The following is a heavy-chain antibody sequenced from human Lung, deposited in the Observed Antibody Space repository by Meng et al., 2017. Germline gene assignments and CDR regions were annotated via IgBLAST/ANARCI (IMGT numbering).Heavy chain of an antibody. D-gene: IGHD2-15*01. CDR2: ISHSGST. V-gene: IGHV4-30-2*01. J-gene: IGHJ4*02. CDR3: ARSGYCSGSSCYGSFDS. Sequence: QLQLQESGSGLVKPSQTLPLTCAVSGGSISSGGYSWSWIRQPPGKGLEWIGYISHSGSTYYNPSLKNRVTISVDRSKNQFSLRLPSVTAADTAVYSCARSGYCSGSSCYGSFDSWGQGTLVTVSS. CDR1: GGSISSGGYS.